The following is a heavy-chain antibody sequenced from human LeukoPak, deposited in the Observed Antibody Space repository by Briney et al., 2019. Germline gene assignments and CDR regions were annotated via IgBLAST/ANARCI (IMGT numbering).Heavy chain of an antibody. V-gene: IGHV3-48*03. Sequence: GGSLRLSCAASGFTFSTYEMNWVRQAPGKGLEWLSYISSSGSTIHYADSVKGRFTISRDNAKNSLYLQMNSLRAEDTGVYYCARLNWFDPWGQGSLVTVSS. CDR1: GFTFSTYE. CDR3: ARLNWFDP. CDR2: ISSSGSTI. J-gene: IGHJ5*02.